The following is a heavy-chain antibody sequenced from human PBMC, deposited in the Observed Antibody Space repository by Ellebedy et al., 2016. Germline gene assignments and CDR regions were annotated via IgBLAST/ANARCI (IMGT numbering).Heavy chain of an antibody. CDR2: ISRSSSYI. Sequence: GGSLRLSCAASGFTFSRYSMNWVRQAPGKGLEWVSSISRSSSYIYYADSVKGRFTISRDNAKNSLYLQMNSLRGEDTAVYYCAREGHCSSTSCPLRPNSYYGMDVWGQGTTVTVS. CDR3: AREGHCSSTSCPLRPNSYYGMDV. J-gene: IGHJ6*01. V-gene: IGHV3-21*01. CDR1: GFTFSRYS. D-gene: IGHD2-2*01.